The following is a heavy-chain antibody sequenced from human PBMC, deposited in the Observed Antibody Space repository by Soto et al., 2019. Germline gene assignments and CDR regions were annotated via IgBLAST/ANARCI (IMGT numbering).Heavy chain of an antibody. CDR1: GYTFTTYN. CDR2: INPYRGDS. V-gene: IGHV1-2*02. D-gene: IGHD2-8*01. CDR3: AKSVRPFYFYSGADV. J-gene: IGHJ6*01. Sequence: QVPLVQSGASMKMPGASVRVSCKASGYTFTTYNIHWVRQAPGQGLGWMGWINPYRGDSKSAQKFQGRVTITRDTSISTVYMELRRLRSDDSAVYYCAKSVRPFYFYSGADVWGQGTTVTVSS.